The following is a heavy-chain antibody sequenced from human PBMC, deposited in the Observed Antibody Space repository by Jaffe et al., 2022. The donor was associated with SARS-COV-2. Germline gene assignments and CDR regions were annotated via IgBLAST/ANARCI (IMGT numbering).Heavy chain of an antibody. CDR3: AHSIDYVWGSYYGYFDY. D-gene: IGHD3-16*01. CDR2: IYWDDDK. Sequence: QITLKESGPTLVKPTQTLTLTCTFSGFSLSTSGVGVGWIRQPPGKALEWLALIYWDDDKRYSPSLKSRLTITKDTSKNQVVLTMTNMDPVDTATYYCAHSIDYVWGSYYGYFDYWGQGTLVTVSS. J-gene: IGHJ4*02. V-gene: IGHV2-5*02. CDR1: GFSLSTSGVG.